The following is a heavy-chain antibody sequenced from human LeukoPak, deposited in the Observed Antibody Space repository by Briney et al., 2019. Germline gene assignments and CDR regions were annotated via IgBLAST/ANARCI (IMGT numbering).Heavy chain of an antibody. J-gene: IGHJ4*02. CDR2: MNPNSGNT. Sequence: ASVKVSCKASGNTFTSYDINWVRRATGQGLEWMGWMNPNSGNTGYAQKFQGRVTMTGNTSISTAYMELSSLRSEDTAVYYCARDVRGYSYGSFDYWGQGTLVTVSS. D-gene: IGHD5-18*01. CDR3: ARDVRGYSYGSFDY. V-gene: IGHV1-8*01. CDR1: GNTFTSYD.